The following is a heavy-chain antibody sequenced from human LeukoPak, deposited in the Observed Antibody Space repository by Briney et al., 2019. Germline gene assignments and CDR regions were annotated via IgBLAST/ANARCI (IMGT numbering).Heavy chain of an antibody. V-gene: IGHV3-15*01. J-gene: IGHJ4*02. Sequence: GGSLRLSCEASGFVFNNAWMSWVRLAPGKGLEWVGRIKSKTDDGTTDYAAPVKGRFTISRDDSKNTLYLQMNSLKTEDTAVYYCTNNYDYGSGFYTYWGQGTLVTVSS. D-gene: IGHD3-10*01. CDR1: GFVFNNAW. CDR2: IKSKTDDGTT. CDR3: TNNYDYGSGFYTY.